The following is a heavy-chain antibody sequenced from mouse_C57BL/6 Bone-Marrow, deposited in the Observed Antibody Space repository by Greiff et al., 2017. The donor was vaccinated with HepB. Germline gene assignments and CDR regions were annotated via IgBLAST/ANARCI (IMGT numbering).Heavy chain of an antibody. CDR3: ARPQLLLFDY. V-gene: IGHV5-17*01. CDR2: ISSGSSTI. CDR1: GFTFSDYG. J-gene: IGHJ2*01. Sequence: EVHLVESGGGLVKPGGSLKLSCAASGFTFSDYGMHWVRQAPEKGLEWVAYISSGSSTIYYADTVKGRFTISRDNAKNTLFLQMTSLRSEDTAMYYCARPQLLLFDYWGQGTTLTVSS. D-gene: IGHD1-1*01.